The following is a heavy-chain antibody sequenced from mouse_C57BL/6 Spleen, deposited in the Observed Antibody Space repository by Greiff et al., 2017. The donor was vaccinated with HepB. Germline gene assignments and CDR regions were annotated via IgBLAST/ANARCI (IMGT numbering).Heavy chain of an antibody. V-gene: IGHV1-15*01. CDR1: GYTFTDYE. J-gene: IGHJ1*03. D-gene: IGHD1-1*01. Sequence: QVQLQQSGAELVRPGASVTLSCKASGYTFTDYEMHWVKQTPVHGLEWIGAIDPETGGTAYNQKFKGKAILTADKSSSTAYMELRSLTSEDSAVYYCTRLITTVVAKGWYFDVWGTGTTVTVSS. CDR2: IDPETGGT. CDR3: TRLITTVVAKGWYFDV.